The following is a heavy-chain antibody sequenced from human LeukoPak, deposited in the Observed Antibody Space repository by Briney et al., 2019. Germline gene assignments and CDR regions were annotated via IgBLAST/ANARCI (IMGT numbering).Heavy chain of an antibody. CDR3: ARHHSSSWYAPFDY. Sequence: ETLSLTCTVSGGSISSSTYYWGWIRQPPGKGLEWIGSIYYSGTTDYNPSLKSRVTIFVDTSKNQFSLKLSSVTAADTAVYYCARHHSSSWYAPFDYWGQGTLVTVSS. J-gene: IGHJ4*02. CDR2: IYYSGTT. CDR1: GGSISSSTYY. D-gene: IGHD6-13*01. V-gene: IGHV4-39*01.